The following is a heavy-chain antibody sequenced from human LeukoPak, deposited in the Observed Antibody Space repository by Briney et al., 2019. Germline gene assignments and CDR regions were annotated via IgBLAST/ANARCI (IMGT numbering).Heavy chain of an antibody. D-gene: IGHD2-8*01. CDR1: GGTFSSYA. CDR2: IIPIFGTA. Sequence: ASVKVSCKASGGTFSSYAISWVRQAPGQGLEWMGGIIPIFGTANYAQKFQGRVTITADESTSTAYMELSSLGSEDTAVYYCARVYQNDYFDYWGQGTLVTVSS. CDR3: ARVYQNDYFDY. V-gene: IGHV1-69*13. J-gene: IGHJ4*02.